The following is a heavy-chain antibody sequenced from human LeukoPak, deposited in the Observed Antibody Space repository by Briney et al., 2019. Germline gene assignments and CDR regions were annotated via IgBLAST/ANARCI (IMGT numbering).Heavy chain of an antibody. V-gene: IGHV3-23*01. CDR3: AKDRRDCSSTSCYIGPLMGAFDI. J-gene: IGHJ3*02. CDR1: GFTFSSYA. Sequence: GGSLRLSCAASGFTFSSYAMSWVRQAPGKGLEWVSAISGSGGSTYYADSVKGRFTISRDNSKNTLYLQVNSLRAEDTAVYYCAKDRRDCSSTSCYIGPLMGAFDIWGQGTMVTVSS. CDR2: ISGSGGST. D-gene: IGHD2-2*02.